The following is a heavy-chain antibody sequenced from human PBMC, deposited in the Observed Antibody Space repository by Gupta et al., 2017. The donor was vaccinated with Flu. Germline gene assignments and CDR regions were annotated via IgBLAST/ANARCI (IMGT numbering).Heavy chain of an antibody. J-gene: IGHJ4*02. Sequence: QVHLQESGPGLVKPSETLSLTCVVSGYSISTGHYWGWIRQFQGKGLEWIGTIDHRGNAYHNPSLRSRVTISVVPSENQFSLKLYSVTAADRAVYYCARGGRMSVAASYFDFWGQGALVTVSS. CDR1: GYSISTGHY. V-gene: IGHV4-38-2*01. CDR3: ARGGRMSVAASYFDF. CDR2: IDHRGNA. D-gene: IGHD6-19*01.